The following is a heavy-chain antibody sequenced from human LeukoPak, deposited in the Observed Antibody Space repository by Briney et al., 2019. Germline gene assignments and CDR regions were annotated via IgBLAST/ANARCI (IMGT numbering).Heavy chain of an antibody. CDR1: GFTFSNYA. CDR2: ISSGGGNT. J-gene: IGHJ4*02. V-gene: IGHV3-23*01. CDR3: AKAVALRGYFDY. Sequence: GGSLRLSCAASGFTFSNYAMNWVRQAPGKGLEWVSVISSGGGNTYYADSVKGRFTISRDNSKNTLYLQMNSLRAEDTAVYYCAKAVALRGYFDYWGQGTLVTVSS. D-gene: IGHD2-15*01.